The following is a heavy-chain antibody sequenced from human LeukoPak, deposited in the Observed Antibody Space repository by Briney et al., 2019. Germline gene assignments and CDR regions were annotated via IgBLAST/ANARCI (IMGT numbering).Heavy chain of an antibody. V-gene: IGHV1-69*10. CDR2: IIPIYDVA. Sequence: GASVKVSCKVSGGTNYAISWVRQAPGQGLEWMGGIIPIYDVANSAQKFQGRVTFTADKSTNTAYMELSSLRSEDTAMYFCARDDSDDSGDFRTFEYWGQGTLVTVSS. CDR3: ARDDSDDSGDFRTFEY. D-gene: IGHD4-17*01. J-gene: IGHJ4*02. CDR1: GGTNYA.